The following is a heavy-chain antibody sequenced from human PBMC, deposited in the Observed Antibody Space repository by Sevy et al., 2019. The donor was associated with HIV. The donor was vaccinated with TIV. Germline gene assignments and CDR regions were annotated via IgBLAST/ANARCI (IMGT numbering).Heavy chain of an antibody. J-gene: IGHJ5*02. V-gene: IGHV4-39*01. D-gene: IGHD2-15*01. Sequence: SETLSLTCTVSGGSISSSSYYWGWIRQPPGKGLEWIGRIFFSGSTYYNPSLNSRVTISVDTSNNQFSPKLSSVTAAGTAGYYCARSPSGGGGGPNGFDPWGQGTLVTVSS. CDR1: GGSISSSSYY. CDR3: ARSPSGGGGGPNGFDP. CDR2: IFFSGST.